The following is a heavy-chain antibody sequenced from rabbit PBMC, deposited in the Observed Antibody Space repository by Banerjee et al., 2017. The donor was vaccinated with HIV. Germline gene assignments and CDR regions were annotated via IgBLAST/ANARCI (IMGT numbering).Heavy chain of an antibody. V-gene: IGHV1S45*01. J-gene: IGHJ6*01. CDR2: IYVGFTDAT. CDR1: GFSFSSSYY. Sequence: QEQLVESGGGLVQPEGSLTLTCTASGFSFSSSYYMSWVRQAPGKGLEWVACIYVGFTDATYYASWAKGRFTISKTSSTTVTLQMTSLTAADTATYFCARDPGSSYYYAMDLWGQGTLVTVS. CDR3: ARDPGSSYYYAMDL. D-gene: IGHD8-1*01.